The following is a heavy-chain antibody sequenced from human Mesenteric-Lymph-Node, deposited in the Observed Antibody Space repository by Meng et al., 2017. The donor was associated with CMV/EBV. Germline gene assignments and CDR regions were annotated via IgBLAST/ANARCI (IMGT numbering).Heavy chain of an antibody. J-gene: IGHJ6*02. D-gene: IGHD3-3*01. CDR2: ISSSSSYI. CDR3: ARDHRGNLEWLLYGYYYGMDV. V-gene: IGHV3-21*01. Sequence: GESLKISCAASGFTFSSYSMNWVRQAPGKGLEWVSSISSSSSYIYYADSVKGRFTISRDNAKNSLYLQMNSLRAEDTAVYYCARDHRGNLEWLLYGYYYGMDVWGQGTTVTVSS. CDR1: GFTFSSYS.